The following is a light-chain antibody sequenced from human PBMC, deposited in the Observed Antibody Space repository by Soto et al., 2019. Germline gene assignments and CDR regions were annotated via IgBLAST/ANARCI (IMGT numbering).Light chain of an antibody. J-gene: IGLJ1*01. V-gene: IGLV2-14*01. Sequence: QSTLTQPTSMAGSPGESITLSCSGTRNYVVGCNYVSWYQQHPSKAPKLMVYDVSNRPSGVSNRFSGSKSGNTDSMNISGLQAEDEADYYYSSYTSSSTYVLGNGTEVTVL. CDR3: SSYTSSSTYV. CDR2: DVS. CDR1: RNYVVGCNY.